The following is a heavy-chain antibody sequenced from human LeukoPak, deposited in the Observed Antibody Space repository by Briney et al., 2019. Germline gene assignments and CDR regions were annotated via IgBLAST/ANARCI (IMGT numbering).Heavy chain of an antibody. CDR1: GGTFSSYA. CDR2: IIPIFGTA. J-gene: IGHJ4*02. D-gene: IGHD2-21*02. Sequence: SVKVSCKASGGTFSSYAISWVRQAPGQGLEWMGGIIPIFGTANYAQKFQGRVTITADKSTSTAYMELRSLRSDDTAVYYCVRKKRFRYCGGDCYSGSGFDYWGQGTLVTVSS. V-gene: IGHV1-69*06. CDR3: VRKKRFRYCGGDCYSGSGFDY.